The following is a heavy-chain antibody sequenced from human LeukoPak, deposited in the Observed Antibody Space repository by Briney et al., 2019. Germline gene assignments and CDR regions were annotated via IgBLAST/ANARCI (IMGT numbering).Heavy chain of an antibody. V-gene: IGHV1-69*06. CDR2: IIPIFGTA. CDR1: GGTFSSYA. D-gene: IGHD5-12*01. J-gene: IGHJ4*02. CDR3: ASTYSGYDGPRY. Sequence: SVKVSCKASGGTFSSYAISWVRQAPGQGLEWMGGIIPIFGTANYAQKFQGRVTITADKSTSTAYMELSSLRSEDTAVYYYASTYSGYDGPRYWGQGTLVTVSS.